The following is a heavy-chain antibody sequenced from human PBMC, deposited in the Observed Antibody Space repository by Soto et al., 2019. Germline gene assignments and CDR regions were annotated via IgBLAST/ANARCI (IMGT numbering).Heavy chain of an antibody. V-gene: IGHV3-33*01. CDR3: ARGRHVISPTVTHLFDY. Sequence: GGSLRLSCAASGFTYSSYGMHWVXQAPGKGLEWVAVIWYDGSTKYYIDSVKGRFTISRDNSKNTLSLEMNSLRDEDTAVYYCARGRHVISPTVTHLFDYWGQGTLVTVSS. CDR2: IWYDGSTK. J-gene: IGHJ4*02. D-gene: IGHD4-17*01. CDR1: GFTYSSYG.